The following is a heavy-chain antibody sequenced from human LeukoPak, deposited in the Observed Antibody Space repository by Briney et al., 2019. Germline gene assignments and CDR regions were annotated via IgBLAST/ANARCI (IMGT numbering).Heavy chain of an antibody. CDR1: GFIFSSYA. D-gene: IGHD1-26*01. J-gene: IGHJ4*02. CDR3: AKGASSSSAPLSGSQLFDY. Sequence: GGSLRLSCAASGFIFSSYAMSWVRQAPGKGLEWVLGISGSGGSTDYADSVKGRFTISRDNSKNTLYLQMNSLRAEDTAVYYCAKGASSSSAPLSGSQLFDYWGQGTLVTVSS. V-gene: IGHV3-23*01. CDR2: ISGSGGST.